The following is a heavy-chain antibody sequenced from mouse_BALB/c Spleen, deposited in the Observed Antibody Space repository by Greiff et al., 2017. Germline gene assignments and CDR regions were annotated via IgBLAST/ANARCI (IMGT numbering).Heavy chain of an antibody. Sequence: EVMLVESGGGLVQPGGSLRLSCATSGFTFTDYYMSWVRQPPGKALEWLGFIRNKANGYTTEYSASVKGRFTISRDNSQSILYLQMNTLRAEDSATYYCARDGDLGGNYYLDYWGQGTTLTVSS. D-gene: IGHD2-1*01. CDR1: GFTFTDYY. J-gene: IGHJ2*01. CDR3: ARDGDLGGNYYLDY. CDR2: IRNKANGYTT. V-gene: IGHV7-3*02.